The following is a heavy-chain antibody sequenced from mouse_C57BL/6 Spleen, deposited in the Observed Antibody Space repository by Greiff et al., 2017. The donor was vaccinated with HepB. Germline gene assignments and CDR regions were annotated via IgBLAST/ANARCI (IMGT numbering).Heavy chain of an antibody. J-gene: IGHJ1*03. D-gene: IGHD1-1*01. CDR2: ISSGSSTT. V-gene: IGHV5-17*01. Sequence: EVKLMESGGGLVKPGGSLKLSCAASGFTFSDYGMHWVRQAPEKGLEWVAYISSGSSTTYYADTVKGRFTISRDNAKNTLFLQMTSLRSEDAAMYYCSRDYGSSPRYFDVWGTGTTVTVSS. CDR1: GFTFSDYG. CDR3: SRDYGSSPRYFDV.